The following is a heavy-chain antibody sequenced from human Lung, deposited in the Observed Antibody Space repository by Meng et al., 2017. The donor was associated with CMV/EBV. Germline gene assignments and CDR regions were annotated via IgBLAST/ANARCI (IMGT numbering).Heavy chain of an antibody. D-gene: IGHD6-19*01. Sequence: QVQLVQSGAEVKKPGASVKVSCKASGYTFTSYYMHWVRQAPGQGLEWVGIINPSGGSTSYAQKFQGRVTMTRDTYTSTVYMELSSLRSEDTAVYYCARGRIAVAADDYWGQGTLVTVSS. J-gene: IGHJ4*02. CDR2: INPSGGST. V-gene: IGHV1-46*01. CDR1: GYTFTSYY. CDR3: ARGRIAVAADDY.